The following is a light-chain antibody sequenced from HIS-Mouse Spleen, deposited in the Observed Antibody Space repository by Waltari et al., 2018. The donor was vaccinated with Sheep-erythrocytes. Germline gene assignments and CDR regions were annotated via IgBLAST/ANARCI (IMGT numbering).Light chain of an antibody. CDR3: CSYAGSYNHV. CDR2: DVS. V-gene: IGLV2-11*01. J-gene: IGLJ1*01. CDR1: SSDVGGYNH. Sequence: QSAPTQPRSVSGSPGQSVTISCTGTSSDVGGYNHVSWYQQHPGKAPKLMIYDVSKRPSGVPDRFSGSKSGNTASLTISGLQAEDEADYYCCSYAGSYNHVFATGTKVTVL.